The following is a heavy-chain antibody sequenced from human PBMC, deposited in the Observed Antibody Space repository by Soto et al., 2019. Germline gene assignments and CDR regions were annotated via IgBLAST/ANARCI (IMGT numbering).Heavy chain of an antibody. J-gene: IGHJ4*02. CDR3: AREPPGRAWAGATDY. CDR1: ESPFGSYW. V-gene: IGHV3-74*01. Sequence: EVQLVESGGGLVQPGGSLDLPCAAFESPFGSYWMTWFRQAPGKGRGGVSRINTDGSSTSYADSVKGRFTISRDNAENTLYLQMNSLRVEDTAIYYCAREPPGRAWAGATDYWGQGTLVTVSS. CDR2: INTDGSST. D-gene: IGHD1-26*01.